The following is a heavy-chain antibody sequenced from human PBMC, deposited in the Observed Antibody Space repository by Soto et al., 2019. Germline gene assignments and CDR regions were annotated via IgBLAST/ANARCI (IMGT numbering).Heavy chain of an antibody. CDR1: GFTFSSYG. D-gene: IGHD1-7*01. Sequence: LRLSCSASGFTFSSYGMHWVRQAPGKGLEWVAVISYDGSNKYYADSVKGRFTISRDNSKNTLYLQMNSLRAEDTAVYYCAKDLLNYGPGWFDPWGQGTLVTVSS. J-gene: IGHJ5*02. CDR2: ISYDGSNK. CDR3: AKDLLNYGPGWFDP. V-gene: IGHV3-30*18.